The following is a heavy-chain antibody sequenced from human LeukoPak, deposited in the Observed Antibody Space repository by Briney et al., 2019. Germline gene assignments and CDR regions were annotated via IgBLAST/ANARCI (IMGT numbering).Heavy chain of an antibody. CDR3: ARGWDSSGWYEGDAFDI. J-gene: IGHJ3*02. V-gene: IGHV4-61*02. Sequence: PSETLSLTCTVSGGSISSGSYYWSWVRRPAGKGLEWIGRIFTSGSTNYNPSLKSRVTISVDTSNNQFSLKLSSVTAADTAVYYCARGWDSSGWYEGDAFDIWGQGTMVTVSS. CDR2: IFTSGST. D-gene: IGHD6-19*01. CDR1: GGSISSGSYY.